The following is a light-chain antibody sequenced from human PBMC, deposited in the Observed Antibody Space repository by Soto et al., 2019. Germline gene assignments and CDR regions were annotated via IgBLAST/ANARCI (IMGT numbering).Light chain of an antibody. CDR1: SSNIGNNA. CDR2: YDD. V-gene: IGLV1-36*01. Sequence: QSVLTQPPSVSEAPRQRVTISCSGSSSNIGNNAVNWYQQLPGKAPKLLIYYDDLLPSGVSDRFSGSKSGTSASLAISGRQSEDEADYYCAAWDDSLNGYVFGTGTQLTVL. J-gene: IGLJ1*01. CDR3: AAWDDSLNGYV.